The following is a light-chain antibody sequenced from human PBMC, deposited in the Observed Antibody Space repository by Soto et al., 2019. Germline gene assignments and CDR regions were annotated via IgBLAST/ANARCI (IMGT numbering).Light chain of an antibody. CDR1: QSVSSSY. V-gene: IGKV3-20*01. J-gene: IGKJ1*01. CDR3: QQYGISPWT. CDR2: GAS. Sequence: EIVLTQSPGTLSLSPGERVTLSCRASQSVSSSYLTWYQQQPGQAPRLLIYGASSRATGIPDRFSGSGSGKDFTLTISRLEPEDFEVYSCQQYGISPWTFGQGTKVEIK.